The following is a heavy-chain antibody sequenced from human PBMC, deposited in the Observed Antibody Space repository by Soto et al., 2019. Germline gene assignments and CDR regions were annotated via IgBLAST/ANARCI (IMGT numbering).Heavy chain of an antibody. CDR2: IRSETDGGTT. CDR3: TTDPLPIAAAGHFDY. CDR1: GFSFSNAW. D-gene: IGHD6-13*01. V-gene: IGHV3-15*07. J-gene: IGHJ4*02. Sequence: GGSVRLSCAASGFSFSNAWMSWVRQAPGKGLEWVGRIRSETDGGTTEYAAPVKGRFTISRDDSKNTLYLQMNSLKTEDTAVNYCTTDPLPIAAAGHFDYWGQGTLVTVSS.